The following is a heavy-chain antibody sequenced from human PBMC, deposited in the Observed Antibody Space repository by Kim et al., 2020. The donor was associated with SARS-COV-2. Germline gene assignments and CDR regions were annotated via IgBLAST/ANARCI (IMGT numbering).Heavy chain of an antibody. CDR1: GGSFSGYY. D-gene: IGHD3-10*01. Sequence: SETLSLTCAVYGGSFSGYYWSWIRQPPGKGLEWIGEINHSGSTNYNPSLKSRVTISVDTSKNQFSLKLSSVTAADTAVYYCSRELFKYGSGSYYNYWGQGTLVTVSS. CDR2: INHSGST. V-gene: IGHV4-34*01. CDR3: SRELFKYGSGSYYNY. J-gene: IGHJ4*02.